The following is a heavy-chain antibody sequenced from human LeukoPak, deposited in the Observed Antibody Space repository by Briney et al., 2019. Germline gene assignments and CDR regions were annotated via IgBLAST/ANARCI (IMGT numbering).Heavy chain of an antibody. CDR2: IYYSGSA. V-gene: IGHV4-31*03. Sequence: SETLSLTCTVSGGSISSGGYYWSWIRQHPGKGLEWIGYIYYSGSAYYNPSLKSRVTISVDTSKNQFSLKLSSVTAADTAVYYCARGGPIGKFRYYFDYWGQGTLVTVSS. CDR3: ARGGPIGKFRYYFDY. J-gene: IGHJ4*02. CDR1: GGSISSGGYY.